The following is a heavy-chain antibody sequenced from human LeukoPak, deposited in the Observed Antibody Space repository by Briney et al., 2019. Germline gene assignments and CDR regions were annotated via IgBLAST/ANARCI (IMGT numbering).Heavy chain of an antibody. CDR3: AKDRPNYYDSSGHYYRRDGDY. CDR2: VSGSGGYT. J-gene: IGHJ4*02. CDR1: GFTFSSYS. Sequence: GGSLRLSCAASGFTFSSYSMNWVRRAPGKGLEWVSSVSGSGGYTYYAGSVKGRFTISRDNSKNTLYLQMNSLRAEDTAIYYCAKDRPNYYDSSGHYYRRDGDYWGQGTLVTVSS. D-gene: IGHD3-22*01. V-gene: IGHV3-23*01.